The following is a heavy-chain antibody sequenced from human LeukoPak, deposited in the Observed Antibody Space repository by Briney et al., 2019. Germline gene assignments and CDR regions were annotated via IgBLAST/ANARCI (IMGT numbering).Heavy chain of an antibody. CDR2: INPSGGST. Sequence: ASVKVSCKASGYTFTSYYMHWVRQAPGQGLEWMGIINPSGGSTSYAQKFQGRVTMTRDMSTSTVYMELSSLRSEDTAVYYCARDHNSIVLQGWFDPWGQGTLVTVSS. CDR3: ARDHNSIVLQGWFDP. J-gene: IGHJ5*02. D-gene: IGHD3-10*01. CDR1: GYTFTSYY. V-gene: IGHV1-46*01.